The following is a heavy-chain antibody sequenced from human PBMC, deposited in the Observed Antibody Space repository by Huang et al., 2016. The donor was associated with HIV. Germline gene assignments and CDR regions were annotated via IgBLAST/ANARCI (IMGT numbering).Heavy chain of an antibody. CDR1: GFTLSKAW. CDR3: TTCAKTAAGGN. CDR2: NKSKTDSATT. Sequence: VQLVESGGTLVKPGGSLRLSCAAPGFTLSKAWMSWVRQSPGKGLEWVGHNKSKTDSATTDSAAPVQGRFTISRDDSKNMLHLQMTSLKSEDTAVYYCTTCAKTAAGGNWGLGTLVTVSS. D-gene: IGHD6-13*01. J-gene: IGHJ4*02. V-gene: IGHV3-15*02.